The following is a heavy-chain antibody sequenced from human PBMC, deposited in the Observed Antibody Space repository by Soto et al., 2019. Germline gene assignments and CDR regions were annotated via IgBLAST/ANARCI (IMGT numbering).Heavy chain of an antibody. CDR3: ARDDLDIVVVPAAYFDY. Sequence: ESGGGLVQPGGSLRLSCAASGFTFSSYSMNWVRQAPGKGLEWVSYISSSSSTIYYADSVKGRFTISRDNAKNSLYLQMNSLRDEDTAVYYCARDDLDIVVVPAAYFDYWGQGTLVTVSS. CDR2: ISSSSSTI. J-gene: IGHJ4*02. CDR1: GFTFSSYS. V-gene: IGHV3-48*02. D-gene: IGHD2-2*01.